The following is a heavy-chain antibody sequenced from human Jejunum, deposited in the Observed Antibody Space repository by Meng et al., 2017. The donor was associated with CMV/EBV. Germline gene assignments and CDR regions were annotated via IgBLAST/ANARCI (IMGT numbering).Heavy chain of an antibody. CDR1: GGSISSSSYS. D-gene: IGHD4-17*01. V-gene: IGHV4-39*01. CDR2: IYYNGNT. Sequence: SGGSISSSSYSWGWGWVRQPPGEGVEWIGTIYYNGNTYYNPSLKSRVTISVDTPKNQFSLNLSSVTAADTAVYYCARRPYGINYFDYWGQGTLVTVSS. J-gene: IGHJ4*02. CDR3: ARRPYGINYFDY.